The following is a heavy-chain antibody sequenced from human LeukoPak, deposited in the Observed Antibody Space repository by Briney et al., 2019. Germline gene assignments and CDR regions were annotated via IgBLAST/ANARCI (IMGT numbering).Heavy chain of an antibody. CDR3: ARALVPGIAVAALYRYYFDY. CDR2: IIPIFGTA. CDR1: GYTFISYA. V-gene: IGHV1-69*13. Sequence: ASVKVSCKASGYTFISYAINWVRQAPGQGLEWMGGIIPIFGTANYAQKFQGRVTITADESTSTAYMELSSLRSEDTAVYYCARALVPGIAVAALYRYYFDYWGQGTLVTVSS. D-gene: IGHD6-19*01. J-gene: IGHJ4*02.